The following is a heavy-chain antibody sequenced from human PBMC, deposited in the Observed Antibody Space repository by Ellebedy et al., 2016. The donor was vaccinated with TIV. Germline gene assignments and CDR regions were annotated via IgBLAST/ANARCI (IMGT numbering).Heavy chain of an antibody. CDR2: INTDGTIT. V-gene: IGHV3-74*01. J-gene: IGHJ4*02. CDR3: AGDYWGY. Sequence: GGSLRLSCAASGFSFSTYWMFWVRQAPGKGLVWVSRINTDGTITDYADSVKGRFTISRDNAKNTLYLQMNSLRADDTAVYYCAGDYWGYWGQGTLVTVSS. D-gene: IGHD3-16*01. CDR1: GFSFSTYW.